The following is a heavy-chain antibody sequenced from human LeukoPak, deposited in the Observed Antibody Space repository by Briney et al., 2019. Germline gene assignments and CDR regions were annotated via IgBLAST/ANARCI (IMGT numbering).Heavy chain of an antibody. Sequence: AGGSLRLSCAVSGFTFSSYAMHWVRQAPGKGREWVAVISYDGNSKYYADSVKGRFAISRDNSKNMLFLHMHSLRAEDTAVYYCARDVTPGGDYYFDYWGQGTLVTVSS. CDR2: ISYDGNSK. J-gene: IGHJ4*02. V-gene: IGHV3-30*09. D-gene: IGHD2-21*02. CDR3: ARDVTPGGDYYFDY. CDR1: GFTFSSYA.